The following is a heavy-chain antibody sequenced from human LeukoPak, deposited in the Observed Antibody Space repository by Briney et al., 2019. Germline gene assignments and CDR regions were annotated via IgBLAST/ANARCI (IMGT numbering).Heavy chain of an antibody. CDR2: IYTGGNT. Sequence: PGGSLRLSCAASGFTFDSNYLSWVRQAPGKGLEWVSTIYTGGNTYYAASVKGRFTLSRDFSKNTVFLHMNSLRAEDTAMYYCARGDDSGYYDYFDYWGQGALVTVSS. D-gene: IGHD3-22*01. V-gene: IGHV3-53*01. CDR3: ARGDDSGYYDYFDY. CDR1: GFTFDSNY. J-gene: IGHJ4*02.